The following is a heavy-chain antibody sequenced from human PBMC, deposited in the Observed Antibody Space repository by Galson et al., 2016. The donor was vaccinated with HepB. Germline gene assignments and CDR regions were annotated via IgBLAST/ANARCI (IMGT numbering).Heavy chain of an antibody. D-gene: IGHD3-10*01. CDR2: INPDSGGT. CDR3: ARVRGSGNWGDAFDL. Sequence: SVNVSCKAYGYTFIGYEMHWVRQAPGQGPEWMGWINPDSGGTKYAQKFQGWVTMTSDTAISTAYMELSRLRSDDTAVYYCARVRGSGNWGDAFDLWGQGTMVTGSS. J-gene: IGHJ3*01. V-gene: IGHV1-2*04. CDR1: GYTFIGYE.